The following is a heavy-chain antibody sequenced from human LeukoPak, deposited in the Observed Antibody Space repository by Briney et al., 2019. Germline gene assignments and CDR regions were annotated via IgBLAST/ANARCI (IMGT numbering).Heavy chain of an antibody. CDR1: GFTFSSYS. Sequence: GGSLRLSCAASGFTFSSYSMNWVRQAPGKGLEWVSSISSSSSYIYYADSVKGRFTISRDDSRNTLYLQMNSLRGDDTAVYYCAKDVGKWESLHFFDYWGQGTLVTVSS. D-gene: IGHD1-26*01. V-gene: IGHV3-21*04. J-gene: IGHJ4*02. CDR3: AKDVGKWESLHFFDY. CDR2: ISSSSSYI.